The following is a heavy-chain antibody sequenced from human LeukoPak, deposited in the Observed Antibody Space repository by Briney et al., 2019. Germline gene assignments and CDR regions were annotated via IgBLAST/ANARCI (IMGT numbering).Heavy chain of an antibody. CDR2: IYSGGNT. D-gene: IGHD1-1*01. J-gene: IGHJ4*02. CDR3: AKVPRLDYSDN. Sequence: GGSLRLSCAASGFTVSSNYMSWVRQAPGKGLEWVSVIYSGGNTYYADSVKGRFTISRDNSKNTLYLQMSSLRAEDTAVYYCAKVPRLDYSDNWGQGTLVTAS. CDR1: GFTVSSNY. V-gene: IGHV3-66*01.